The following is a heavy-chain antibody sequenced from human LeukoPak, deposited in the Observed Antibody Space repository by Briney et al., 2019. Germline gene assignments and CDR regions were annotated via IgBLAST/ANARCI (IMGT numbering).Heavy chain of an antibody. CDR3: ARDLGWEGYDSSGYYSDYFDY. CDR1: GFTFSSYN. V-gene: IGHV3-48*01. J-gene: IGHJ4*02. Sequence: PGGSLRLSCAASGFTFSSYNMIWVRQAPGKGLEWISYITTSSSPIYYADSVKGRFTISRDNAKNSLYLQMNTLRAEDTAVYYCARDLGWEGYDSSGYYSDYFDYWGQGTLVTVSS. CDR2: ITTSSSPI. D-gene: IGHD3-22*01.